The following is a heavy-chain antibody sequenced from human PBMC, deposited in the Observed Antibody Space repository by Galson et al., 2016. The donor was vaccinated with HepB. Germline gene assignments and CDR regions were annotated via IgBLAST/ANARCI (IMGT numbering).Heavy chain of an antibody. Sequence: SETLSLTCTVSGGSVSSGSFYWSWIRQPPGKGLEWIGNIYYSGNTNYNPSLKSRFTISLETSKNQFSLQLSSVAAADTAVYYCGATPTTRYGMDVWGQGTTVTVSS. CDR2: IYYSGNT. CDR1: GGSVSSGSFY. D-gene: IGHD1-1*01. V-gene: IGHV4-61*01. J-gene: IGHJ6*02. CDR3: GATPTTRYGMDV.